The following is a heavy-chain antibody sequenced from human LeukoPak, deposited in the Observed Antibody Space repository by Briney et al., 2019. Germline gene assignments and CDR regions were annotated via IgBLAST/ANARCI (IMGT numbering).Heavy chain of an antibody. J-gene: IGHJ4*02. Sequence: SETLSLTCAVYGGSFSGYYWSWIRQPPGKGLEWIGEINHSGSTNYNPSLKSRVTISVDTSKNQFSLKLSSVTAADTAVYYRAALNPLVSGYSYAPDYWGQGTLVTVSS. CDR1: GGSFSGYY. CDR2: INHSGST. CDR3: AALNPLVSGYSYAPDY. V-gene: IGHV4-34*01. D-gene: IGHD5-18*01.